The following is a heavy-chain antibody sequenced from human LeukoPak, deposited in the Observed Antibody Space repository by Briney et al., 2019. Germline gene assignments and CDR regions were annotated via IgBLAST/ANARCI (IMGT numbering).Heavy chain of an antibody. J-gene: IGHJ3*02. D-gene: IGHD6-19*01. CDR3: ARERSFASGWCGNAFDI. CDR2: ISSSSSYI. CDR1: GFTFSSYS. V-gene: IGHV3-21*01. Sequence: GGSLRLSCAASGFTFSSYSMNWVRQAPGKGLEWVSSISSSSSYIYYADSVKGRFTISRDNAKNSLYLQMNSLRAEDTAVYYCARERSFASGWCGNAFDIWGQGTMVTASS.